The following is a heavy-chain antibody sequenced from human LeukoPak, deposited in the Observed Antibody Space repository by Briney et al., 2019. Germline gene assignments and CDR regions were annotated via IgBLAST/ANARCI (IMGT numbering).Heavy chain of an antibody. CDR1: GFTFSNAW. D-gene: IGHD6-13*01. J-gene: IGHJ4*02. CDR2: ISSSSSTI. CDR3: ASPDSSSYTSFDN. Sequence: GGSLRLSCAASGFTFSNAWMSWVRQAPGKGLEWVSYISSSSSTIHYADSVKGRFTISRDNAKNSLYLQMNSLRAEDTAVYYCASPDSSSYTSFDNWGQGTLVTVSS. V-gene: IGHV3-48*04.